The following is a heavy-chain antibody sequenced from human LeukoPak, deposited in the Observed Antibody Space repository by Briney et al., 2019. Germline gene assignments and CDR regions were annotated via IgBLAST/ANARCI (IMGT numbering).Heavy chain of an antibody. CDR1: GFTFDDYA. J-gene: IGHJ5*02. CDR3: AKDGDSSGWYSWFDP. CDR2: ISWNSGSI. Sequence: GGSLRLSCAASGFTFDDYAMHWVRQAPGKGLEWVSGISWNSGSIGYADSVKGRFTISRDNAKNSLYLQMNSLRAEDTALYYCAKDGDSSGWYSWFDPWGQGTLVTVSS. D-gene: IGHD6-19*01. V-gene: IGHV3-9*01.